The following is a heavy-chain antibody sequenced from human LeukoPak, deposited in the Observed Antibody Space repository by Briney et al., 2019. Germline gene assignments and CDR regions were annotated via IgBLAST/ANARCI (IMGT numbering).Heavy chain of an antibody. CDR2: ININGGRT. J-gene: IGHJ6*02. V-gene: IGHV3-23*01. D-gene: IGHD5-18*01. CDR3: ARDVSRGYLRPLDV. Sequence: GYLRLSCTTSGFTFSNYEMRWVRQAPGMGLEWVSGININGGRTYYADSVKGRFTISRDNSKNTLNLQMNSLRVEDTAVYYCARDVSRGYLRPLDVWGQGTTVTVSS. CDR1: GFTFSNYE.